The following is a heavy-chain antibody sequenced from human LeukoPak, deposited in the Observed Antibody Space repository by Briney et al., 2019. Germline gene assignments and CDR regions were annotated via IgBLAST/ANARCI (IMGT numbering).Heavy chain of an antibody. D-gene: IGHD2-2*03. CDR3: ARVDDFTYDF. Sequence: GGSLRLSCAASGFTFGSYAMHWVRQAPGKGLEYVSAITNDGGTTFYANSVKGRFTISRDNSKNTLFLQMGSLRPEDMAVYYCARVDDFTYDFWSQGTLVTVSS. CDR1: GFTFGSYA. CDR2: ITNDGGTT. V-gene: IGHV3-64*01. J-gene: IGHJ4*02.